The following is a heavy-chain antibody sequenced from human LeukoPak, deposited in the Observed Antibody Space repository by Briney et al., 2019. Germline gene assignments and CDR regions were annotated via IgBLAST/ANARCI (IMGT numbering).Heavy chain of an antibody. V-gene: IGHV3-53*01. CDR3: VSGYGDYNFDF. J-gene: IGHJ4*02. CDR1: GFSVINTY. D-gene: IGHD4-17*01. CDR2: IEDSGAT. Sequence: GGSLRHSCAASGFSVINTYVNWVRQAPGKGLEWVSVIEDSGATSFVDAVKGRFTISRDNSKNTVSLHMNNLRAEDTAVYYCVSGYGDYNFDFWGQGTLVTVSS.